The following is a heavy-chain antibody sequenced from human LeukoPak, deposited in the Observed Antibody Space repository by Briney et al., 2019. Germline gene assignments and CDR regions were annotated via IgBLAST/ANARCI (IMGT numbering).Heavy chain of an antibody. CDR3: TTDRYYDNSELQFQH. D-gene: IGHD3-22*01. CDR2: IKRETDGGTI. CDR1: GFTLNNAW. V-gene: IGHV3-15*01. Sequence: GGSLRLSCAASGFTLNNAWMSWVRQAPGKGLEWLGRIKRETDGGTIDYAAPVKGRFTISRDDSRNTLYLQVDSLKIEDTAVYYCTTDRYYDNSELQFQHWGQGTLVTVSS. J-gene: IGHJ1*01.